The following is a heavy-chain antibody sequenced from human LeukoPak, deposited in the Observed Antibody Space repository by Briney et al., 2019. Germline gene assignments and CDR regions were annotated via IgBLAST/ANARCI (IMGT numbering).Heavy chain of an antibody. CDR3: ARDENNWNEDAFDI. J-gene: IGHJ3*02. V-gene: IGHV3-21*01. Sequence: GGSLRLYCAASGFTFSSYSMNWVRQAPGKGLEWVSSISSSSSYIYYADSVKGRFTISRDNAKNSLYLQMNSLRAEDTAVYYCARDENNWNEDAFDIWGQGTMVTVSS. D-gene: IGHD1-1*01. CDR1: GFTFSSYS. CDR2: ISSSSSYI.